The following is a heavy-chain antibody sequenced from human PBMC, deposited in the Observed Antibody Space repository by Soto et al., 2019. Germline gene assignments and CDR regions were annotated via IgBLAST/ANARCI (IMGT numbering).Heavy chain of an antibody. CDR2: VHYSGSV. CDR1: GGSISFDHYH. CDR3: AREDDGGDRDYYGLDV. J-gene: IGHJ6*02. Sequence: QVQLQQSGPGLVKPSQTLSLTCTVSGGSISFDHYHWTWIRQPPGKGLEGIGYVHYSGSVLYNPSLRSRVSISVDTSKNQFSLKLSSVTAVDTAVYFCAREDDGGDRDYYGLDVWGQGTTVTVSS. D-gene: IGHD2-21*02. V-gene: IGHV4-30-4*01.